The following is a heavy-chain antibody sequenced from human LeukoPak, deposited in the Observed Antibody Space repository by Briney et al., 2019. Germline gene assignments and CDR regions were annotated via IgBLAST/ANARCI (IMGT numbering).Heavy chain of an antibody. CDR3: ARRGGYYPVSY. CDR1: GFTFSSYS. Sequence: PGGSLRLSCAASGFTFSSYSMNWVRQAPGKGLEWVSYISSSSSTIYYADSVKGRFTISGDNAKNSLYLQMNSLRAEDTAVYYCARRGGYYPVSYWGQGTLVTVSS. D-gene: IGHD3-22*01. J-gene: IGHJ4*02. CDR2: ISSSSSTI. V-gene: IGHV3-48*04.